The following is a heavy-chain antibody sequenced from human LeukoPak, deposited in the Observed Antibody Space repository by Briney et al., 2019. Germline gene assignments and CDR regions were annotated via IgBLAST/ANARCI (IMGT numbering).Heavy chain of an antibody. Sequence: PGGSLRLSCAASGFTFSSYGMHWVRQAPGKGLEWVAVIWYDGSNKYYADSVKGRFTTSRGNSKNTLYLQMNSLRAEDTAVYYCARAVYDSSGYSLDPWGQGTLVTVSS. CDR2: IWYDGSNK. J-gene: IGHJ5*02. CDR1: GFTFSSYG. D-gene: IGHD3-22*01. V-gene: IGHV3-33*01. CDR3: ARAVYDSSGYSLDP.